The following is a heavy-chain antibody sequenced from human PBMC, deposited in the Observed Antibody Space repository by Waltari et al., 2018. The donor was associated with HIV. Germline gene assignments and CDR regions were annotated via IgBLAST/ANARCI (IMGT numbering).Heavy chain of an antibody. CDR2: INHSGST. CDR1: GGSFIGYY. Sequence: QVQLQQWGAGLLKPSETLSLTCAVYGGSFIGYYWSWLRQPPGKGLEWIGEINHSGSTNYNPSLKSRVTISVDTSKNQFSLKLSSVTAADTAVYYCARGSPLVGATDGAEYFQHWGQGTLVTVSS. CDR3: ARGSPLVGATDGAEYFQH. J-gene: IGHJ1*01. D-gene: IGHD1-26*01. V-gene: IGHV4-34*01.